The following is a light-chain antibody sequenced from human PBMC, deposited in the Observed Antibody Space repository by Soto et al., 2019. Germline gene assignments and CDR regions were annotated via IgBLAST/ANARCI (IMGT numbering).Light chain of an antibody. V-gene: IGLV2-14*01. Sequence: QSALTQPASVSGSPGQSITISCTGTSSDVGGYNYVSWYQQHPGKAPKLMIYEVTNRPSGVSYRFSGSKSGNTASLTISGLQAEDEADYYCSSYSSSRTLDLVFGGGTKLTVL. CDR3: SSYSSSRTLDLV. CDR1: SSDVGGYNY. J-gene: IGLJ2*01. CDR2: EVT.